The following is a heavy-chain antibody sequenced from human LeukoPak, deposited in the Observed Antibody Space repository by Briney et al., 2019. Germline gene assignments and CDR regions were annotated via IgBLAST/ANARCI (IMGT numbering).Heavy chain of an antibody. Sequence: PGGSLRLFCAASGFTVSSNYMSWVRQAAGKGLEWVSVIYSGGSTYYADSVRGRFSISRDNSKNTLYLQMDSLRAEDTAVYYCARGSGFWSGYDYWGQGTLVTVSS. J-gene: IGHJ4*02. V-gene: IGHV3-53*01. CDR2: IYSGGST. CDR1: GFTVSSNY. CDR3: ARGSGFWSGYDY. D-gene: IGHD3-3*01.